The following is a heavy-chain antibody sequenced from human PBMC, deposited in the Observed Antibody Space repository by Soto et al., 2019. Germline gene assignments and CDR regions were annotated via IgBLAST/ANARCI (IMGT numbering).Heavy chain of an antibody. CDR2: VSGGGAST. D-gene: IGHD3-3*01. J-gene: IGHJ4*03. V-gene: IGHV3-23*01. Sequence: PGGSLRLSCAASRFTFRSYAMSWVRQAPGKGLEWVSTVSGGGASTFYADSVRGRFTISRDNSKNTLYLQMNSLRAEDTAVYYCARTTTDFWSGYHAINYFDYWGQGTMVTVSS. CDR3: ARTTTDFWSGYHAINYFDY. CDR1: RFTFRSYA.